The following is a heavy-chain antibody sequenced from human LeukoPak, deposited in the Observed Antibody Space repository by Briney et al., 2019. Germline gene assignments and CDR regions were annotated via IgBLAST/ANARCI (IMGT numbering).Heavy chain of an antibody. CDR3: ARDSATCSSGPLLDY. J-gene: IGHJ4*02. Sequence: GRSLRLSCAASGFTFSSYGMHWVRQAPGKGLEWVAVIWYDGSNKYYADSVKGRFTISRDNSKNTLYLQMNSLRAEDTAVYYCARDSATCSSGPLLDYWGQGTLVTVSS. CDR1: GFTFSSYG. D-gene: IGHD6-19*01. V-gene: IGHV3-33*01. CDR2: IWYDGSNK.